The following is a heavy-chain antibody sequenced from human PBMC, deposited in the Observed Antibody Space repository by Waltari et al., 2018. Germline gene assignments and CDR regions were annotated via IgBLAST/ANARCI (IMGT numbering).Heavy chain of an antibody. J-gene: IGHJ4*02. CDR3: ARDCLSSRGEAVAGTGFPDY. D-gene: IGHD6-19*01. CDR2: INPNSGGT. CDR1: GYTFTGYY. V-gene: IGHV1-2*02. Sequence: QVQLVQSGAEVKKPGASVKVSCKASGYTFTGYYMHWVRQAPGQGLEWMGWINPNSGGTNFAQKFQGRITMTRDTSISTAYMEPSGLRSDDTAVYYCARDCLSSRGEAVAGTGFPDYWGQGTLVTVSS.